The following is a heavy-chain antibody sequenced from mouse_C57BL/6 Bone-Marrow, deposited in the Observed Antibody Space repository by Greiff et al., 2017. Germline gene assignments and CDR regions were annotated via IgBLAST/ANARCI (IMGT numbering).Heavy chain of an antibody. CDR3: TRDYSNYEREMDY. CDR2: ISSGGDYI. Sequence: DVMLVESGEGLVKPGGSLKLSCAASGFTFSSYAMSWVRQTPEKRLEWVAYISSGGDYIYYADTVKGRFTISRDNARNTLYLQMSSLKSEDTAMXYCTRDYSNYEREMDYWGQGTSVTVSS. D-gene: IGHD2-5*01. CDR1: GFTFSSYA. J-gene: IGHJ4*01. V-gene: IGHV5-9-1*02.